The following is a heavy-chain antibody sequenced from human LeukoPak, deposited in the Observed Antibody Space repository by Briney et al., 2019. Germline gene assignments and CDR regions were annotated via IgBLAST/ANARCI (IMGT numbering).Heavy chain of an antibody. J-gene: IGHJ4*02. D-gene: IGHD5/OR15-5a*01. V-gene: IGHV4-39*01. Sequence: SETLSLTCTVSGGSISINNYFWGWIRQPPGKGLEWIVSISHDGRTQYYPSLGSRISVTVDTSKKQFSLKLTSLTAEDTPFFFCVFSVFFLRAFYYWGQGILVTVSS. CDR2: ISHDGRT. CDR1: GGSISINNYF. CDR3: VFSVFFLRAFYY.